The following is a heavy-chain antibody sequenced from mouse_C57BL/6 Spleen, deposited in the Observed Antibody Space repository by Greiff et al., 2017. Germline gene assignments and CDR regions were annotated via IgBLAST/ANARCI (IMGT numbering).Heavy chain of an antibody. Sequence: EVKVVESGGGLVKPGGSLKLSCAASGFTFSDYGMHWVRQAPEKGLEWVAYISSGSSTIYYADTVKGRFTISRDNAKNTLFLQMTSLRSEDTAMYYCATYPLFITTVVATDYYAMDYWGQGTSVTVSS. CDR1: GFTFSDYG. V-gene: IGHV5-17*01. CDR3: ATYPLFITTVVATDYYAMDY. D-gene: IGHD1-1*01. J-gene: IGHJ4*01. CDR2: ISSGSSTI.